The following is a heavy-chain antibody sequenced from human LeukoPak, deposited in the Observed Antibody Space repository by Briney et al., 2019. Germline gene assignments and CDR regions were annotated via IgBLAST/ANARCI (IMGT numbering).Heavy chain of an antibody. CDR1: GFTFSSYG. V-gene: IGHV3-30*02. Sequence: PGGSLRLSCAASGFTFSSYGMHWVRQAPGKGLEWVAFIRYDGSNKYYADSVKGRFTISRDNSKSTLYLQMNSLRAEDTAVYYCATKYCSSTSCYRSGFGYWGQGTLVTVSS. D-gene: IGHD2-2*01. CDR3: ATKYCSSTSCYRSGFGY. CDR2: IRYDGSNK. J-gene: IGHJ4*02.